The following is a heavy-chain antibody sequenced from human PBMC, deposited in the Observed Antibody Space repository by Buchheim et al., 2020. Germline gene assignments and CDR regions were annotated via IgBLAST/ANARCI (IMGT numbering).Heavy chain of an antibody. CDR1: GFSFSRYR. J-gene: IGHJ4*02. V-gene: IGHV3-33*01. D-gene: IGHD5-24*01. CDR2: TWSAGNRQ. CDR3: ARGDASFDFDN. Sequence: QVQLVESGGGVVQPGRSLRLSCAASGFSFSRYRMHWVRQAPGKGLEWVAITWSAGNRQYYADSVRGRFTISRDNSNNKVFLQMDSLRAEDTALYYCARGDASFDFDNWGQGTL.